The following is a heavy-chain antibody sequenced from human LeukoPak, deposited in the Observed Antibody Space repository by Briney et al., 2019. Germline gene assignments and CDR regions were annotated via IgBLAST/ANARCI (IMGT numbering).Heavy chain of an antibody. CDR2: ISWNSYSR. CDR3: AKDQSGMVRGVTWGPHDAFDI. Sequence: GGSLRLSCAASGFTFDEYAMHWVRQVPGKGLEWVSGISWNSYSRGYADSVKGRFTISRDNAKNSLYLQMNSLRAEDTALYYCAKDQSGMVRGVTWGPHDAFDIWGQGTMVTVSA. CDR1: GFTFDEYA. D-gene: IGHD3-10*01. V-gene: IGHV3-9*01. J-gene: IGHJ3*02.